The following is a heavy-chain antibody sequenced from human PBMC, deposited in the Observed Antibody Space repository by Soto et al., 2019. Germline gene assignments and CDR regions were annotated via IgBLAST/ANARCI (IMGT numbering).Heavy chain of an antibody. CDR2: IYYSGST. CDR1: GGSISSSSYY. Sequence: GMPSETLSLTCTVSGGSISSSSYYWGWIRQPPGKGLEWIGSIYYSGSTYYNPSLKSRVTISVDTSKNQFSLKLSSVTAADTAVYYCASPRLGDYWGQGTLVNVSS. V-gene: IGHV4-39*01. D-gene: IGHD2-21*01. CDR3: ASPRLGDY. J-gene: IGHJ4*02.